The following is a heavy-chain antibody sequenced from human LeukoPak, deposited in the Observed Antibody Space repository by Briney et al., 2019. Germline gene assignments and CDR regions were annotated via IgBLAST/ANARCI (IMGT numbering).Heavy chain of an antibody. CDR1: GFTFSSYA. D-gene: IGHD3-22*01. V-gene: IGHV3-30*04. CDR3: AREYYYDSSGSPNAFDI. J-gene: IGHJ3*02. CDR2: ISYDGSNK. Sequence: GGSLRLSCAASGFTFSSYAMHWVRQAPGKGLEWVAVISYDGSNKYYADSVKGRFTISRDNSKNTLYLQMNSLRAEDTAVYYCAREYYYDSSGSPNAFDIWGQGTMVTVSS.